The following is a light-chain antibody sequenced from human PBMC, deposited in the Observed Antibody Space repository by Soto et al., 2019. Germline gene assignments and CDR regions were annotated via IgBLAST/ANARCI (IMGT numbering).Light chain of an antibody. Sequence: QSALAQPASLSGSPRQSITISCTGTSSDVGGYRYVSWYQHHPGKAPKLMVYEVSNRPSGVSNRFSGSKSGNTASLTISGLQPEDEADYFCSSFTSSSTLHVFGTGTKLTVL. CDR3: SSFTSSSTLHV. V-gene: IGLV2-14*01. CDR1: SSDVGGYRY. J-gene: IGLJ1*01. CDR2: EVS.